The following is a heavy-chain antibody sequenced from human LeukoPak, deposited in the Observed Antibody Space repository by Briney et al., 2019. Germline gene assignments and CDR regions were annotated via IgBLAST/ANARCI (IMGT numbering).Heavy chain of an antibody. Sequence: SETLSLTCTVSGGSISSYYWSWIRQPPGKGLEWTGYIYYSGSTNYNPSLKSRVTISVDTSKNQFSLKLSSVTAADTAVYYCARVDTAMVDAFDIWGQGTMVPSLQ. V-gene: IGHV4-59*01. J-gene: IGHJ3*02. CDR3: ARVDTAMVDAFDI. D-gene: IGHD5-18*01. CDR2: IYYSGST. CDR1: GGSISSYY.